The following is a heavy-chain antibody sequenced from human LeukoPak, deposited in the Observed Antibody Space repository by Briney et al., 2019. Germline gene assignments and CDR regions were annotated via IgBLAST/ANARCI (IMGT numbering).Heavy chain of an antibody. CDR3: AITGSHRGFDP. J-gene: IGHJ5*02. D-gene: IGHD1-14*01. V-gene: IGHV1-18*01. CDR2: ISAYNGNT. CDR1: GYTFTSYG. Sequence: GASVKVSCKASGYTFTSYGISWVRQAPGQGLEWMGWISAYNGNTNYAQKFQGRVTITADVSTSTAYMELSSLIFEDTAVYYCAITGSHRGFDPWGQGTLVTVSS.